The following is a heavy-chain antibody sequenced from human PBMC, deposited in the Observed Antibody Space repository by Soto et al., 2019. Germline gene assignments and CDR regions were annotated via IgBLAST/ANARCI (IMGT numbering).Heavy chain of an antibody. D-gene: IGHD3-16*01. CDR3: ASNYAYAEGYYWYGIDV. J-gene: IGHJ6*02. V-gene: IGHV3-74*01. CDR1: GFTFSRYW. CDR2: ISSYGSDT. Sequence: EVQLVESGGGLVLPGGSLRLSCAASGFTFSRYWMHWVGQAPGKGLVWVSRISSYGSDTHYADSVKGRFTISRDNAKNTLYLQMNSLRAEDTAVYYCASNYAYAEGYYWYGIDVWGQGTTVTVSS.